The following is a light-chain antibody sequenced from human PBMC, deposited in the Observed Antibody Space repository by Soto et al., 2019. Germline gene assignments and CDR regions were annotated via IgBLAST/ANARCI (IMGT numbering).Light chain of an antibody. J-gene: IGKJ5*01. CDR2: GAS. CDR3: QQYGGSPLIT. Sequence: EIVLTQSPGTLSLSPGERATLSCRASQSVSGSYLAWYQQKPGQAPRLLIHGASRRATGIPDRFSGSGSGTDFTLTIIRLEPEDFAVYYCQQYGGSPLITFGQGTRPEI. CDR1: QSVSGSY. V-gene: IGKV3-20*01.